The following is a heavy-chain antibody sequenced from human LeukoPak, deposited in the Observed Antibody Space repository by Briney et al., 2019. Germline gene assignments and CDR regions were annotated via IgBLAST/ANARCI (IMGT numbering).Heavy chain of an antibody. CDR2: MNPNSGNT. V-gene: IGHV1-8*01. J-gene: IGHJ4*02. D-gene: IGHD2-2*01. CDR3: ARGRCLGSTNCYYFDD. CDR1: GYTFTSYD. Sequence: ASVKVSCKASGYTFTSYDINWVRQATGRGLEWMGWMNPNSGNTGYAQKFQGRVTITRNTSTGTAYMELSSLRSEDTAVYYCARGRCLGSTNCYYFDDWGQGTLVAVSS.